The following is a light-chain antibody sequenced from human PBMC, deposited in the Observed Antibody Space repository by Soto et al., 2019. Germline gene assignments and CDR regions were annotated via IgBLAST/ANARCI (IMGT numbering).Light chain of an antibody. CDR3: AAWDGSLNGWV. CDR1: NSNIGTNS. CDR2: SNN. V-gene: IGLV1-44*01. Sequence: QSVLTQPPSASGTPGQRVTISCSGSNSNIGTNSMNWYQQLPGTAPKLLIHSNNQRPSGVPDRFSGSKSGNSASLAISGLQSEDEADYYCAAWDGSLNGWVFGGGTKVTVL. J-gene: IGLJ3*02.